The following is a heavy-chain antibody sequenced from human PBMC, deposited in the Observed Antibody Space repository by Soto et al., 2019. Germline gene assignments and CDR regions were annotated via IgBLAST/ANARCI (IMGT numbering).Heavy chain of an antibody. V-gene: IGHV1-8*01. J-gene: IGHJ4*02. CDR3: GGAPSGGDYVDSY. Sequence: ASVKVSCKASGYTFTSYDINWVRQATGQGLEWVGWMNPNSGNTGYAQKFQGRVTMTRNTSINTAYVELSSLRSEDTAVYYCGGAPSGGDYVDSYWGQGTLVTVSS. D-gene: IGHD4-17*01. CDR1: GYTFTSYD. CDR2: MNPNSGNT.